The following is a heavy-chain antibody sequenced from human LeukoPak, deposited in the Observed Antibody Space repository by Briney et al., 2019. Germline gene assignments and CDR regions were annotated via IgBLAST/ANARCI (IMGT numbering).Heavy chain of an antibody. V-gene: IGHV1-69*06. Sequence: SVKVSCKASGGTFSSYAISWVRQAPGQGLEWMGGIIPIFGTANYAQRFQGRVTVTADKSTSTAYMELSSLRSEDTAVYYCAREVSVGNWFDPWGQGTLVTVSS. CDR3: AREVSVGNWFDP. CDR1: GGTFSSYA. J-gene: IGHJ5*02. D-gene: IGHD1-26*01. CDR2: IIPIFGTA.